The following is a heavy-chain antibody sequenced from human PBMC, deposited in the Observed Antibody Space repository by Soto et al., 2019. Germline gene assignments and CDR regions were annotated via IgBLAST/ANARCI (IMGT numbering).Heavy chain of an antibody. Sequence: SVKVSCKASGGTFSSHTISWVRQAPGQGLEWMGRIIPILGIANYAQKFQGRVTITADKSTSTAYMELSSLRSEDTAVYYCARAWFGESHFDYWGQGTLVTVSS. V-gene: IGHV1-69*02. CDR3: ARAWFGESHFDY. D-gene: IGHD3-10*01. CDR1: GGTFSSHT. CDR2: IIPILGIA. J-gene: IGHJ4*02.